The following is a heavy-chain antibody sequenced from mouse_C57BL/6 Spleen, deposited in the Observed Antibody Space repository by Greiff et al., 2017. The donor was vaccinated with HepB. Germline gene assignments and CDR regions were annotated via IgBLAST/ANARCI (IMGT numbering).Heavy chain of an antibody. CDR3: ARKGAYYSNYVDY. V-gene: IGHV5-4*01. J-gene: IGHJ2*01. Sequence: EVQVVESGGGLVKPGGSLKLSCAASGFTFSSYAMSWVRQTPEKRLEWVATISDGGSYTYYPDNVKGRITISRDNAKNNLYLQMSHLKSEDTAVYYCARKGAYYSNYVDYWGQGTTLTVSS. D-gene: IGHD2-5*01. CDR2: ISDGGSYT. CDR1: GFTFSSYA.